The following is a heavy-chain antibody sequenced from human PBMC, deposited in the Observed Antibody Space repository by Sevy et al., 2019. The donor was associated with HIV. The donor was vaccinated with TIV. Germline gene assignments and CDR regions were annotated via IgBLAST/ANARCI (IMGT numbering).Heavy chain of an antibody. V-gene: IGHV4-61*01. CDR1: GGSVSSDNYY. J-gene: IGHJ5*02. CDR2: IYYSGST. CDR3: ARDHSRSYYDSWFDP. D-gene: IGHD1-26*01. Sequence: SETLSLTCTVSGGSVSSDNYYWSWIRQPPGKGLEWIGNIYYSGSTNYNPSLKSRVTISVDTSKNQFSLKLSSVTAADTVVYYCARDHSRSYYDSWFDPWSQGTLVTVSS.